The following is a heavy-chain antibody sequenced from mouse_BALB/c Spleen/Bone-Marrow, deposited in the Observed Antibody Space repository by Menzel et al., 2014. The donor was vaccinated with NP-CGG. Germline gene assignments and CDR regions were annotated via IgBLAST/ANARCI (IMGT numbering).Heavy chain of an antibody. J-gene: IGHJ4*01. CDR2: ISNLAYSI. D-gene: IGHD1-1*01. V-gene: IGHV5-15*02. CDR1: GFTFSDYG. CDR3: ARFITTVVVDAMDY. Sequence: EVQRVESGGGLVQPGGSRKLSCAASGFTFSDYGMAWVRQAPGKGPEWVAFISNLAYSIYYADTVTGRFTISRENAKNTLYLEMSSLRSEYTAMYYCARFITTVVVDAMDYWGQGTSVTVSS.